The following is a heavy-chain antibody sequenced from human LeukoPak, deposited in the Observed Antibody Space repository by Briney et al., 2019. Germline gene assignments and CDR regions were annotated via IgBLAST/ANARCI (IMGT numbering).Heavy chain of an antibody. CDR3: ARDLVVVPAAI. CDR1: GGSISSYY. J-gene: IGHJ4*02. CDR2: IYTSGST. V-gene: IGHV4-4*07. D-gene: IGHD2-2*01. Sequence: PSETPSLTRTVSGGSISSYYWSWIGQPAGKGLEWLGRIYTSGSTNYNPSLKIRVTMSVDTSKNQFSLKLTSVTAADTAVYYCARDLVVVPAAIWGQGTLVTVSS.